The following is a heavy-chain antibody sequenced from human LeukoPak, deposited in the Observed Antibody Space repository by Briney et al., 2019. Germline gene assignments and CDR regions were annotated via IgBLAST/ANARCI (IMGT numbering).Heavy chain of an antibody. CDR2: IKHSGST. CDR3: ARESRYVPDAFDI. D-gene: IGHD5-12*01. V-gene: IGHV4-34*01. Sequence: SETLSLTCAVYGGSFSGYYWSWIRQPPGKGLEWIGEIKHSGSTNYNPSLKSRVTISVDTSKNQFSLKLSSVTAADTAVYYCARESRYVPDAFDIWGQGTMVTVSS. J-gene: IGHJ3*02. CDR1: GGSFSGYY.